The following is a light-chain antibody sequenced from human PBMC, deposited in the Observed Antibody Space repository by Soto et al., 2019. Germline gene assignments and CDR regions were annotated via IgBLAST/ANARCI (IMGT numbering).Light chain of an antibody. CDR3: CSDAGDSTVL. Sequence: QSVLTQPASVSGSPGQSITISCTGTSSDVGSYNLVSWYQQHPGKAPKVMIYEGSKRPSGVSNRFSGSKSGNTASLTISGLQAEDEADYYCCSDAGDSTVLFGGGTKLTVL. CDR1: SSDVGSYNL. V-gene: IGLV2-23*01. CDR2: EGS. J-gene: IGLJ2*01.